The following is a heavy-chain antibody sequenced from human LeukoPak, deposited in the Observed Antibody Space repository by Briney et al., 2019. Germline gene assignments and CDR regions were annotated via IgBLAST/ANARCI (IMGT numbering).Heavy chain of an antibody. CDR3: ARGGGIVATSFSSSWYGVFDY. CDR2: IYYNGST. D-gene: IGHD6-13*01. J-gene: IGHJ4*02. Sequence: SETLSLTCTVSGGSISSYYWSWIRQPPGKGLEWLGYIYYNGSTNYNPSLKSRVTISVDTSKNQFSLKLSSVTAADTAVYYCARGGGIVATSFSSSWYGVFDYWGQGTLVTVSP. V-gene: IGHV4-59*01. CDR1: GGSISSYY.